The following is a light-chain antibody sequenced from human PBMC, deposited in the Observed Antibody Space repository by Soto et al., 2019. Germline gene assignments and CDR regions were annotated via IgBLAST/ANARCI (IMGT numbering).Light chain of an antibody. Sequence: DIQMTPSPSTLSGSVGDRVNITCRASQTSSSWLAWYQQKPGKAPKLLIYKASTLKSGVPSRFSGSGSGTECTLTISSLQPDDFATYYCQQYKSYSEAFGQGTKVELK. CDR1: QTSSSW. CDR2: KAS. V-gene: IGKV1-5*03. CDR3: QQYKSYSEA. J-gene: IGKJ1*01.